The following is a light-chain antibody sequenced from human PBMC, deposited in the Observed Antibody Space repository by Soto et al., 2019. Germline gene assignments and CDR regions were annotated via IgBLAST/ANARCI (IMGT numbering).Light chain of an antibody. J-gene: IGKJ1*01. CDR1: QSISSW. CDR2: DAS. Sequence: DIQMTQSPSTLSASVGDRVTITCRASQSISSWLAWYQQKPGKAPKLLIYDASSLESGVPSRFSGSGSGTEFTLTISSXXXXDFATYSCQQYNSXXWTFGQGXKXXSK. V-gene: IGKV1-5*01. CDR3: QQYNSXXWT.